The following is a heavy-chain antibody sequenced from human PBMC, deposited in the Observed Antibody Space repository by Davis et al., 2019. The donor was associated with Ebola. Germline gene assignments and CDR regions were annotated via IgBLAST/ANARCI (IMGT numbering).Heavy chain of an antibody. J-gene: IGHJ4*02. V-gene: IGHV4-39*01. CDR1: GGSISSTNYY. CDR3: ARHKKVVGATLD. D-gene: IGHD1-26*01. Sequence: SETLSLTCTVSGGSISSTNYYWGWIRQPPGKGLEWIGSISYSGTTYDNPSLKSRVTISVDTSKNQFSLRLSSVTAADTAVYYCARHKKVVGATLDWGQGTLVTVSS. CDR2: ISYSGTT.